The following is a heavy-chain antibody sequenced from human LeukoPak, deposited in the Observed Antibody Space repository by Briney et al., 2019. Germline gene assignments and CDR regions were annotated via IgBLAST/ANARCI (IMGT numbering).Heavy chain of an antibody. CDR2: ISGGST. CDR3: AKDSYKEACAY. CDR1: GFTFSSYA. D-gene: IGHD1-14*01. J-gene: IGHJ4*02. Sequence: GGSLRLSCAASGFTFSSYAMSWVRQAPGKGLEWVSAISGGSTYYADSVKGRFTISRDNSKNTLYLQMNSLRAEDTAVYYCAKDSYKEACAYWGQGTLVTVSS. V-gene: IGHV3-23*01.